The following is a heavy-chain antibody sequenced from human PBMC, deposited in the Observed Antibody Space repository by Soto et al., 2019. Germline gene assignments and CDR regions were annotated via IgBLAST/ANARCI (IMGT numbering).Heavy chain of an antibody. CDR3: AYQKQQLINWFDP. CDR1: GVSISIGDYY. V-gene: IGHV4-30-4*01. Sequence: SETLSLTCTVSGVSISIGDYYWLWIRQPPGKGLEWIGYIYYSGSTYYNPSLKSRVTISVDTSKNQFSLKLSSVTAADTAVYYCAYQKQQLINWFDPWGQGTLGTVA. CDR2: IYYSGST. D-gene: IGHD6-13*01. J-gene: IGHJ5*02.